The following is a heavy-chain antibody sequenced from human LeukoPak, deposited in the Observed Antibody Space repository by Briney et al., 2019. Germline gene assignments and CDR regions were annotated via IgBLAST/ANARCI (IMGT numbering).Heavy chain of an antibody. D-gene: IGHD6-19*01. CDR1: GYTFTGYY. V-gene: IGHV1-2*02. J-gene: IGHJ5*02. CDR2: INPNSGGT. CDR3: ATPAVAANGYNWFDP. Sequence: ASVKVSCKASGYTFTGYYMHWVRQAPGQGLEWMGWINPNSGGTNYAQKFQGRVTMTRDTSISTAYMELSRLRSDDTAVYYCATPAVAANGYNWFDPWGQGTLVTVSS.